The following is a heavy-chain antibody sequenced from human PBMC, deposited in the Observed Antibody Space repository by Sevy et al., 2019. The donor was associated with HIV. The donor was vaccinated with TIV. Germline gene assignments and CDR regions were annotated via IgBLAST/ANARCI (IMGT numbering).Heavy chain of an antibody. V-gene: IGHV1-2*02. J-gene: IGHJ4*02. D-gene: IGHD3-22*01. CDR1: GYTFTGYY. CDR2: INPNSGGT. Sequence: ASVKVSCKASGYTFTGYYMHWVRQAPGQGLEWMGWINPNSGGTNYAQMFQGRVTMTRDTSISTAYMELSRLRSDDTAVYYCARDLSYDRSGYYPDYWGQGTLVTVSS. CDR3: ARDLSYDRSGYYPDY.